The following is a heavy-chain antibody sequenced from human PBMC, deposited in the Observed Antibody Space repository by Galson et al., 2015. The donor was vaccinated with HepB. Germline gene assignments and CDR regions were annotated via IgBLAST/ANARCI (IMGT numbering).Heavy chain of an antibody. CDR1: GFTFSSYW. D-gene: IGHD6-13*01. J-gene: IGHJ4*02. V-gene: IGHV3-7*04. CDR3: ARAGYSSSLFDY. Sequence: LRLSCAASGFTFSSYWMSWVRQAPGKGLEWVANIKQDGSEKYYVDSVKGRFTISRDNAKNSLYLQMNSLRAEDTAVHYCARAGYSSSLFDYWGQGTLVTVSS. CDR2: IKQDGSEK.